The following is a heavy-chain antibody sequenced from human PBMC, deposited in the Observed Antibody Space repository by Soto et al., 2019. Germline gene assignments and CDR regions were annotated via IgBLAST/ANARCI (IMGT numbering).Heavy chain of an antibody. J-gene: IGHJ6*02. CDR1: GGSISSYY. D-gene: IGHD2-21*02. CDR2: IYYSGST. Sequence: SETLSLTCTVSGGSISSYYWSWIRQPPGKGLEWIGYIYYSGSTNYNPSLKSRVTISVDTSKNQFSLKLSSVTAADTAVYYCARGYGGNSYYYYGMDVWGQGTTVTVSS. CDR3: ARGYGGNSYYYYGMDV. V-gene: IGHV4-59*01.